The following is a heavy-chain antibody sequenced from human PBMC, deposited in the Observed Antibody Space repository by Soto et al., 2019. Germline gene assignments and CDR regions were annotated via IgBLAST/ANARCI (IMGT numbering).Heavy chain of an antibody. J-gene: IGHJ6*02. D-gene: IGHD3-10*01. V-gene: IGHV6-1*01. CDR2: TYYKSKWNN. CDR3: TGITWFRGMDV. CDR1: GDSVSSNSAG. Sequence: PXQTLSVTCVICGDSVSSNSAGCNWIRHSPSRGLEWLGRTYYKSKWNNDYALSVKSRITINPDTSKNQFSLHLYSVTPEDTAVYYCTGITWFRGMDVWGQGTPVTVYS.